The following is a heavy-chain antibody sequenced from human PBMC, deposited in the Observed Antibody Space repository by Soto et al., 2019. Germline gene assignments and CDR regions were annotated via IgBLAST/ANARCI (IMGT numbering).Heavy chain of an antibody. V-gene: IGHV3-66*01. CDR3: ARDRGSSWHTY. Sequence: GGSLRLSCAASGFTVSSNYMSWVRQAPGKGLEWVSVIYSGGSTYYADSVKGRFTISRDNSKNTLYLQMNSLRAEDTAVYYCARDRGSSWHTYWGQGTLVTVSS. CDR1: GFTVSSNY. D-gene: IGHD6-13*01. CDR2: IYSGGST. J-gene: IGHJ4*02.